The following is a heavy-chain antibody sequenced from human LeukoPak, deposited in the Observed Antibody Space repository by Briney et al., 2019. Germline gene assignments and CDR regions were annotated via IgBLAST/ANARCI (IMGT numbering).Heavy chain of an antibody. CDR2: IKSKTDGGTT. V-gene: IGHV3-15*01. Sequence: GGSLRLSCAASGFTFSNAWMSWVRQAPGKGLEWVGRIKSKTDGGTTDYAAPVKGRFTISRDDSKNTLYLQMNSLKTEDTAVYYCARCLDYGDYGDYWGQGTLVTVSS. CDR1: GFTFSNAW. CDR3: ARCLDYGDYGDY. J-gene: IGHJ4*02. D-gene: IGHD4-17*01.